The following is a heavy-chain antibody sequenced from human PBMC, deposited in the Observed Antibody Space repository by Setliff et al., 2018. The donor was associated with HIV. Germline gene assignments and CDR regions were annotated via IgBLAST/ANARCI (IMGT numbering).Heavy chain of an antibody. J-gene: IGHJ4*02. D-gene: IGHD6-13*01. CDR2: INTNTGNP. Sequence: GASVKVSCKASGYMFRSNAMSWVRQAPGQGLEWMGWINTNTGNPTYAQAFIGRFVFSLDTSVSTAYLQISSLEAQDTGVYYCARRSHSVGTSWPFDHWGQGTQVTVSS. CDR1: GYMFRSNA. CDR3: ARRSHSVGTSWPFDH. V-gene: IGHV7-4-1*02.